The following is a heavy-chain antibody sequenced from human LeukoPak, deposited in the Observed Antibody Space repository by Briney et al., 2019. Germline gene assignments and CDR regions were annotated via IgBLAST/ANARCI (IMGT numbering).Heavy chain of an antibody. D-gene: IGHD2-15*01. J-gene: IGHJ5*02. CDR3: ARGIRYCSGGSCYHVDP. CDR2: IYTSGST. CDR1: GGSISSYY. V-gene: IGHV4-4*07. Sequence: SETLSLTCTVSGGSISSYYWSWIRQPAGKGLEWIGRIYTSGSTNYNPSLKSRVTMSVDTSKNQFSLKLSSVTAADTAVYYCARGIRYCSGGSCYHVDPWGQGTLVTVSS.